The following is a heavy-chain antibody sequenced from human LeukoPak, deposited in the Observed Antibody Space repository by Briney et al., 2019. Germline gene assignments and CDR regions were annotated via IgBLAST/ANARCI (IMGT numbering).Heavy chain of an antibody. D-gene: IGHD5-24*01. Sequence: GGSLRLSCAASGFTFSSYAMSWVRQAPGKGLEWVSAISGSGGSTYYADSVKGRFTISRDNSKNTPHLQMNSLRAEDTAVYYYAKSNYRDGYNALDYWGQGTLVTVSS. J-gene: IGHJ4*02. CDR3: AKSNYRDGYNALDY. CDR1: GFTFSSYA. V-gene: IGHV3-23*01. CDR2: ISGSGGST.